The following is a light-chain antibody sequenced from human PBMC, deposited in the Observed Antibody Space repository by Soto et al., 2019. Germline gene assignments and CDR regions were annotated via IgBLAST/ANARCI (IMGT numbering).Light chain of an antibody. CDR3: QQSYSTSNT. Sequence: DIQMTQSPSSLSASVGDRVTITCRASQSISSYLNWYQQKPGKAPKLLIYAASSLQSGVPSRFSGSGSGTDFTLTISSLQHEDFATYYYQQSYSTSNTFGQGTKLEIK. J-gene: IGKJ2*01. V-gene: IGKV1-39*01. CDR2: AAS. CDR1: QSISSY.